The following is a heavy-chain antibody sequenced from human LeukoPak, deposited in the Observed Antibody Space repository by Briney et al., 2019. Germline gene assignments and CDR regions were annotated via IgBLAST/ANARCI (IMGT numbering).Heavy chain of an antibody. J-gene: IGHJ6*04. D-gene: IGHD3-10*01. CDR1: GFTFSSYE. CDR3: ARDLGFGELLSDHYYYYGMDV. CDR2: ISSSGSTI. Sequence: GGSLRLSCAASGFTFSSYEMNWVRQAPGKGLEWVSYISSSGSTIYYADSVKGRFTISRDNAKNSLYLQMNSLRAEDTAVYYCARDLGFGELLSDHYYYYGMDVWGKGTTVTVSS. V-gene: IGHV3-48*03.